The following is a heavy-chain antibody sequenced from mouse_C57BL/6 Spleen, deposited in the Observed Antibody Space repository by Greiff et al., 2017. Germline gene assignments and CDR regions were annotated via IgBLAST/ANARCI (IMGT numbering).Heavy chain of an antibody. V-gene: IGHV5-6*01. CDR3: ARQKSNWGFAY. D-gene: IGHD4-1*01. CDR1: GFTFSSYG. J-gene: IGHJ3*01. CDR2: ISSGGSYT. Sequence: DVHLVESGGDLVKPGGSLKLSCAASGFTFSSYGMSWVRQTPDKRLEWVATISSGGSYTYYPDSVKGRFTISRDNAKNTLYLQMSSLKSEDTAMYYCARQKSNWGFAYWGQGTLVTVSA.